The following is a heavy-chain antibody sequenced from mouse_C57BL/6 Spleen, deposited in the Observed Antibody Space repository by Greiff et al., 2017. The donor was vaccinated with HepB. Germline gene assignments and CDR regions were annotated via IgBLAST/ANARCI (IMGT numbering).Heavy chain of an antibody. CDR2: IYPGDGDT. Sequence: QVQLKQSGPELVKPGASVKISCKASGYAFSSSWMNWVKQRPGKGLEWIGRIYPGDGDTNYNGKFKGKATLTADKSSSTAYMQLSSLTSEDSAVYFCAREDVWFAYWGQGTLVTVSA. J-gene: IGHJ3*01. CDR1: GYAFSSSW. V-gene: IGHV1-82*01. CDR3: AREDVWFAY.